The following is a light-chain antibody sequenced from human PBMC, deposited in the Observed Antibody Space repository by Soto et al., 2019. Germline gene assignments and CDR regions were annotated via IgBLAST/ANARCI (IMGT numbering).Light chain of an antibody. V-gene: IGKV3-11*01. CDR1: QSVNNY. CDR3: PHRYNWPQT. CDR2: DAS. Sequence: EIVLTQSPATLSLSPGERATLSCRASQSVNNYLAWYQQKPGQPPRLLIYDASKRATGIPARFSGIGSGTDFTRTVSSLEPDDVAVYYCPHRYNWPQTFGKGTKVEVK. J-gene: IGKJ1*01.